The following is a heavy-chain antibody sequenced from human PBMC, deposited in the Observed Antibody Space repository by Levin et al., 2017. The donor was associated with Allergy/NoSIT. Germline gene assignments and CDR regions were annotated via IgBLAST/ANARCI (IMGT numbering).Heavy chain of an antibody. CDR1: GGSISSSSDY. Sequence: PSETLSLTCTVSGGSISSSSDYWGWIRQPPGKGLEWIGSIYYSGSTYYNPSLKSRVTISLDTSTNQFFLGLTSVTAADTAVYYCAREDGYNNDDSFDIWGQGTMVTVSS. CDR2: IYYSGST. CDR3: AREDGYNNDDSFDI. V-gene: IGHV4-39*07. D-gene: IGHD5-24*01. J-gene: IGHJ3*02.